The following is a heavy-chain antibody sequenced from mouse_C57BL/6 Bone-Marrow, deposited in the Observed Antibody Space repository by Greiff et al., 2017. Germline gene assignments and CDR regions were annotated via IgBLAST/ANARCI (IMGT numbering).Heavy chain of an antibody. V-gene: IGHV5-4*01. CDR2: ISDGGSYT. Sequence: EVQLVESGGGLVKPGGSLKLSCAASGYTFSSYAMSWVRQTPGKRLEWVATISDGGSYTYYPDNVKGRFTLARDNANNNLYLQMSQLKSEDTAMYYCARDLDWKFAYWGQGTLVTVSA. CDR1: GYTFSSYA. D-gene: IGHD2-13*01. CDR3: ARDLDWKFAY. J-gene: IGHJ3*01.